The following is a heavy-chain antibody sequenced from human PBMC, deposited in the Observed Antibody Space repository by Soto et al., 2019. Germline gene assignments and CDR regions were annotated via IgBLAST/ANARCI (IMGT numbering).Heavy chain of an antibody. CDR3: ARDPQWLVPLYYYCGMDV. Sequence: PSETLSLTCAVSGGSISSSNWWSWVRQPPGKGLEWIGEIYHSGSTNYNPSLKSRVTISVDKSKNQFSLKLSSVTAADTAVYYCARDPQWLVPLYYYCGMDVWGQGTTVTVSS. D-gene: IGHD6-19*01. V-gene: IGHV4-4*02. CDR2: IYHSGST. CDR1: GGSISSSNW. J-gene: IGHJ6*02.